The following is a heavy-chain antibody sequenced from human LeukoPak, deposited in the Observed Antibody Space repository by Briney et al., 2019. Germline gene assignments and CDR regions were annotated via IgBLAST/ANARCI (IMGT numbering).Heavy chain of an antibody. J-gene: IGHJ4*02. V-gene: IGHV3-66*01. CDR1: GFTVSSNY. CDR2: IYSGGST. D-gene: IGHD1-26*01. Sequence: GGSLRLSCAASGFTVSSNYMSWVRQAPGEGLEWVSVIYSGGSTYYAGSVKGRFTISRDNSKNTLYLQMNSLRAEDTAVYYCARGGWELRYFDYWGQGTLVTVSS. CDR3: ARGGWELRYFDY.